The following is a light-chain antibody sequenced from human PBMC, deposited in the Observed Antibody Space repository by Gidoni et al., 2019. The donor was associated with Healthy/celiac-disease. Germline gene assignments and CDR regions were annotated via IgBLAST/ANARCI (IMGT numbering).Light chain of an antibody. CDR3: QQYNSYPYT. CDR2: KAS. Sequence: DLQMTPSPSTLSASLGDRVTITCRASQSIISWLAWYQQKPGKAPKLLIYKASSLANGVPSRFSSSGSGTEFTLTISSLQPDDFATYYCQQYNSYPYTFGQGTKLEIK. CDR1: QSIISW. V-gene: IGKV1-5*03. J-gene: IGKJ2*01.